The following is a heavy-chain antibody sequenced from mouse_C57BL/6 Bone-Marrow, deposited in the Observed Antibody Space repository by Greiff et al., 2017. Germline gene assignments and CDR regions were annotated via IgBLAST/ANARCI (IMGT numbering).Heavy chain of an antibody. D-gene: IGHD2-2*01. V-gene: IGHV2-9-1*01. CDR2: IWTGGGT. J-gene: IGHJ4*01. Sequence: VQLVASGPGLVAPSQSLSITCTVSGFSLTSYAISWVRQPPGKGLEWLGVIWTGGGTNYNSALKSRLSISKDNSKSQVFLKMNSLQTDDTARYYCARAYGYGYYAMDYWGQGTSVTVSS. CDR1: GFSLTSYA. CDR3: ARAYGYGYYAMDY.